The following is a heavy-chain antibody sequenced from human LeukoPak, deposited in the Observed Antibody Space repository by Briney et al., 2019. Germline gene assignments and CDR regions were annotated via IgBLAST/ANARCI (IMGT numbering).Heavy chain of an antibody. CDR1: SGSISSGGYY. CDR2: IYYSGST. J-gene: IGHJ4*02. CDR3: ARRYNWNDRWD. D-gene: IGHD1-1*01. Sequence: SQTLSLTCTVSSGSISSGGYYWSWIRQHPGKGLEWIGYIYYSGSTYYNPSLKSRVTISVDTSKNQFSLKLSSVTAADTAFYYCARRYNWNDRWDWGQGTLVTVSP. V-gene: IGHV4-31*03.